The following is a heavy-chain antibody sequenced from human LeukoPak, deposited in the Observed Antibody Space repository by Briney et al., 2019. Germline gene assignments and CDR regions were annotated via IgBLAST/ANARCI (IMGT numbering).Heavy chain of an antibody. Sequence: SETLSLTCTVSGGSISSGGYYWSWIRQHPGKGLERIGYIYYSGSTYYNPSLKSRVTISVDTSKNQFSLKLSSVTAADTAVYYCARVGGPVPAALEDAFDLWGQGILVTVSS. CDR3: ARVGGPVPAALEDAFDL. CDR1: GGSISSGGYY. V-gene: IGHV4-31*03. J-gene: IGHJ3*01. D-gene: IGHD2-15*01. CDR2: IYYSGST.